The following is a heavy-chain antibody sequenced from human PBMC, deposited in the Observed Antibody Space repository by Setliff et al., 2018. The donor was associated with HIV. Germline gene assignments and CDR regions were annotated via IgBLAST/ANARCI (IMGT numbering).Heavy chain of an antibody. Sequence: LSLTCAVYGGSFSDNYWSWIRQSPGKGLEWIGEINHSGRTKYSPSLRSRVTMSVDTSKNQFSLKLSSVTAADTAVYYCARDGFWSGYIDYWGQGTLVTVSS. CDR3: ARDGFWSGYIDY. V-gene: IGHV4-34*01. D-gene: IGHD3-3*01. CDR2: INHSGRT. CDR1: GGSFSDNY. J-gene: IGHJ4*02.